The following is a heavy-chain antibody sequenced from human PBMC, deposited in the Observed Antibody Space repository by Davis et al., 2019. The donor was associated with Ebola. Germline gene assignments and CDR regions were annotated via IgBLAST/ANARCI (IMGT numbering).Heavy chain of an antibody. CDR1: GFTFSNAW. V-gene: IGHV3-66*01. CDR3: ARFHCSSTSCRISHYYYGMDV. J-gene: IGHJ6*02. D-gene: IGHD2-2*01. CDR2: IYSGGST. Sequence: GESLKISCAASGFTFSNAWMNWVRQAPGKGLEWVSVIYSGGSTYYADSVKGRFTISRDNSKNTLYLQMNSLRAEDTAVYYCARFHCSSTSCRISHYYYGMDVWGQGTTVTVS.